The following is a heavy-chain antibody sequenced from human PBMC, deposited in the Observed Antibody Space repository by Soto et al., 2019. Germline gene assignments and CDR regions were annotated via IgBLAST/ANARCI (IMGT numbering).Heavy chain of an antibody. D-gene: IGHD2-15*01. J-gene: IGHJ5*02. Sequence: PSETLSLTCTVSGGSISSSSYYWGWIRQPPGKGLECIGSIYYSGSTYYNPSLKSRVTISVDTSKNQFSLKLSSVTAADTAVYYCARRGNCSGGSCYSDYGRWFDPWGQGTLVTVSS. CDR2: IYYSGST. CDR1: GGSISSSSYY. CDR3: ARRGNCSGGSCYSDYGRWFDP. V-gene: IGHV4-39*01.